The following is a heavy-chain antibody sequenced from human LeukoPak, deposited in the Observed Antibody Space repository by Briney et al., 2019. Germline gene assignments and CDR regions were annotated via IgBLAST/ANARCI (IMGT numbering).Heavy chain of an antibody. CDR3: AMGATMLGWPN. Sequence: PGGSLRLSCAASGSTFSSYSMNWVRQAPGKGLEWVSYISSSSSTIYYADSVKGRFTISRDNAKNSLYLQMNSLRAEDTAVYYCAMGATMLGWPNWGQGTLVTVSS. CDR1: GSTFSSYS. V-gene: IGHV3-48*01. CDR2: ISSSSSTI. J-gene: IGHJ4*02. D-gene: IGHD1-26*01.